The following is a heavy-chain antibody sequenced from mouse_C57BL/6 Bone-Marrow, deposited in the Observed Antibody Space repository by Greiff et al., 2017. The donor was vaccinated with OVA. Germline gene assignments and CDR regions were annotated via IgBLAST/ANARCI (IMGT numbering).Heavy chain of an antibody. D-gene: IGHD1-1*01. J-gene: IGHJ1*03. CDR1: GYAFSSYW. CDR2: IYPGDGDT. Sequence: VQLQQSGAELVKPGASVKISCKASGYAFSSYWMNWVKQRPGKGLEWIGQIYPGDGDTNYNGKFKGKATLTADKSSSTAYMQLSSRTSEVSASYFWASDGSSYPYWYFDVWGTGTTVTVSS. V-gene: IGHV1-80*01. CDR3: ASDGSSYPYWYFDV.